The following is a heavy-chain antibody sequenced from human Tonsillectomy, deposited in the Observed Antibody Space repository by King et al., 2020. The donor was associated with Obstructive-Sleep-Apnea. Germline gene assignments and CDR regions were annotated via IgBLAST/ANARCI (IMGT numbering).Heavy chain of an antibody. V-gene: IGHV1-24*01. CDR3: ATSKPMIVVSMVY. CDR2: FDPEDAET. D-gene: IGHD3-22*01. Sequence: QLVPSGAEVKKPGASVKVSCKVSGYSLSDLSIHWVRQAPGKGLEWMGSFDPEDAETIYAQKLQGRVTMTEDTSTDTAYMELSSLRSEDTAVYYCATSKPMIVVSMVYWGQGTLVTVSS. CDR1: GYSLSDLS. J-gene: IGHJ4*02.